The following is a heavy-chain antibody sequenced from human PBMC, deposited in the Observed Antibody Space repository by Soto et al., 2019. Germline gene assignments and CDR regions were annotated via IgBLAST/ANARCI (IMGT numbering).Heavy chain of an antibody. V-gene: IGHV3-7*05. CDR3: TRITSLAGVY. J-gene: IGHJ4*02. Sequence: GGSLRLSCAVSGFTFNNYWMSWVRQAPGKGLEWVANLKQDGNEKYYVDSVKGRFTISRDNAKNSLYLQMNSLRAEDTAVYYCTRITSLAGVYWGQGTLVTVSS. CDR1: GFTFNNYW. D-gene: IGHD3-10*01. CDR2: LKQDGNEK.